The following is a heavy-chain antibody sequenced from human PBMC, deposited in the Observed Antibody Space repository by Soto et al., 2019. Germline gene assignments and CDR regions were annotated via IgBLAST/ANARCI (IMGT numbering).Heavy chain of an antibody. Sequence: EVQLVESGGGLVQPGGSLRLSCAASGFTFSSYSMNWVRQAPGKGLEWVSYISSSSSTIYYADSVKGRFTISRDNAKNSLYLQMNSMRDEDTAVYYCARGVVGATTFGYFDYWGQGTLVTVSS. CDR1: GFTFSSYS. J-gene: IGHJ4*02. D-gene: IGHD1-26*01. CDR3: ARGVVGATTFGYFDY. V-gene: IGHV3-48*02. CDR2: ISSSSSTI.